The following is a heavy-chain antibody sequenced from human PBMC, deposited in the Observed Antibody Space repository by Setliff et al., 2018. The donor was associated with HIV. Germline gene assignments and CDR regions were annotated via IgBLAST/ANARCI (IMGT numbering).Heavy chain of an antibody. D-gene: IGHD3-10*01. Sequence: SETLSLTCSVSTDSFSNFHWSWMRQPAGKGLEWIGRIFGSGTTHYNPSLKSRVTMSIDTSKNQFSLNLRDVTAGDTALYYCARAVIRREDRGMWTKLWSAPNHMDVWGKGITVTVSS. V-gene: IGHV4-4*07. CDR2: IFGSGTT. CDR1: TDSFSNFH. CDR3: ARAVIRREDRGMWTKLWSAPNHMDV. J-gene: IGHJ6*03.